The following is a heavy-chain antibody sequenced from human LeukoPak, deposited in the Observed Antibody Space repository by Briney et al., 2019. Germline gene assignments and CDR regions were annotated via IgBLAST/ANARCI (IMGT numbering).Heavy chain of an antibody. J-gene: IGHJ4*02. D-gene: IGHD2-15*01. CDR3: ARGKYYCSGGSCAAPLDS. Sequence: KSSETLSLTCTVSGGSISSSSYYWTWIRQPPGKGLEWIGEINHSGNNIYNPSLKRRVTMSVDTSKNQVSLKMTSVTAADTAVYYCARGKYYCSGGSCAAPLDSWGQGTLVIVSS. CDR1: GGSISSSSYY. CDR2: INHSGNN. V-gene: IGHV4-39*07.